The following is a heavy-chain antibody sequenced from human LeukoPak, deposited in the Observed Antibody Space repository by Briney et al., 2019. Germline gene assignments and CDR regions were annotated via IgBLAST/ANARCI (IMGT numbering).Heavy chain of an antibody. V-gene: IGHV3-23*01. D-gene: IGHD4-17*01. J-gene: IGHJ4*02. Sequence: PGGTLRLSCAASGFTFSSYGMSWVRQAPGKGLEWVSAISGSGGSTYYADSVKGRFTISRDNSKNTLYLQMNSLRAEDTAVYYCAKEPPKDYGELRVDYWGQGTLVTVSS. CDR2: ISGSGGST. CDR1: GFTFSSYG. CDR3: AKEPPKDYGELRVDY.